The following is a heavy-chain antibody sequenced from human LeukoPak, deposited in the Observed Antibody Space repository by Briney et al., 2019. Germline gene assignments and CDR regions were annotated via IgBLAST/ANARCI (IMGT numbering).Heavy chain of an antibody. J-gene: IGHJ4*02. V-gene: IGHV3-43D*03. D-gene: IGHD3-10*01. CDR3: AKDYGSGSYYGLDY. Sequence: GGSLRLSCAAPGFTFDDYAMHWVRQAPGKGLEWVSLISWDGGRTYYADSVKGRFTISRDNSKNSLYLQMNSLRAEDTALYYCAKDYGSGSYYGLDYWGQGTLVTVSS. CDR1: GFTFDDYA. CDR2: ISWDGGRT.